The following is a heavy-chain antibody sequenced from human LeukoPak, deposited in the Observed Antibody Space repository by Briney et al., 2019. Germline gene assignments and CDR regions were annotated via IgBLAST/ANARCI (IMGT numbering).Heavy chain of an antibody. J-gene: IGHJ4*02. CDR1: GGSISSGGYY. D-gene: IGHD5-18*01. CDR3: ARAHVDTAHIDY. V-gene: IGHV4-61*02. CDR2: IYTIGST. Sequence: PSETLSLTCTVSGGSISSGGYYWSWIRQPAGKGLEWIGRIYTIGSTNYNPSLKSRVTISVDKSKNQFSLNLSSVTAADTAVYYCARAHVDTAHIDYWGQGTLVTVSS.